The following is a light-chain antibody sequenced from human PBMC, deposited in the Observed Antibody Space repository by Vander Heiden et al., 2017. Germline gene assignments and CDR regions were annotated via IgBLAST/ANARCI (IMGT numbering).Light chain of an antibody. V-gene: IGKV1-33*01. Sequence: DIQMTQSPSSLSASVGDRVTITCQASQDISNYLNWYQQKPGKAPKLLIYDASSLETGVPSRFSGSGSGTDFTFTISSLQPEDIATYYCQQYYNLLSTFGRGTKVDIK. CDR1: QDISNY. J-gene: IGKJ3*01. CDR2: DAS. CDR3: QQYYNLLST.